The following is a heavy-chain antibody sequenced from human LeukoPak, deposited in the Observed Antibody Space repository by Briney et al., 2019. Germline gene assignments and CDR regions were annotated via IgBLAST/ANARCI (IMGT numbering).Heavy chain of an antibody. CDR3: ASQAYNYYDSSGYYYV. V-gene: IGHV1-2*02. CDR1: GYTFTGYY. D-gene: IGHD3-22*01. J-gene: IGHJ4*02. CDR2: INPNSGGT. Sequence: ASVKVSCKASGYTFTGYYMHWVRQAPGQGLEWMGWINPNSGGTNYAQKFQGGVTMTRDTSISTAYMELSRLRSDDTAVYYCASQAYNYYDSSGYYYVWGQGTLVTVSS.